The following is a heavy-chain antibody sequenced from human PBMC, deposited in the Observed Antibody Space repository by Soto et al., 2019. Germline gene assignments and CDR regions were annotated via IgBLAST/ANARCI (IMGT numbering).Heavy chain of an antibody. V-gene: IGHV1-69*13. CDR2: IIPIFGTA. Sequence: SVKVSCKASGGTFSSYAISWVRQAPGQGLEWMGGIIPIFGTANYAQKFQGRVTITADESTSTAYMELSSLRSEDTAVYYCARASAPEYSSPSRRGMDVWRQRTTVTVSS. CDR3: ARASAPEYSSPSRRGMDV. CDR1: GGTFSSYA. J-gene: IGHJ6*02. D-gene: IGHD6-6*01.